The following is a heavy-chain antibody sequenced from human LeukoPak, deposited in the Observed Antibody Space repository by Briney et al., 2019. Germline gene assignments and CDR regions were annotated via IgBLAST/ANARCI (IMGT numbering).Heavy chain of an antibody. Sequence: GGSLRLSCAASGFTFRIYAMSWVRKAPGRGLEWVSSISDSGGSTYYADSVKGGFTISRDNSKNTLYLQLNSLRAEDTAVYYCAKDRGIGKNWFDPWGQGTLVTVSS. V-gene: IGHV3-23*01. CDR1: GFTFRIYA. CDR2: ISDSGGST. D-gene: IGHD3-16*02. CDR3: AKDRGIGKNWFDP. J-gene: IGHJ5*02.